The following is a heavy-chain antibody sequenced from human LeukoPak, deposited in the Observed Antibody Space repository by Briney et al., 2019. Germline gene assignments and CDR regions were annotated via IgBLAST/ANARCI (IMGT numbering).Heavy chain of an antibody. CDR1: GMPFERHG. CDR3: VKDTIFTVDPFDY. D-gene: IGHD3-3*01. Sequence: GGSLRLSCVVSGMPFERHGMHWVRQPPGKGLEWLAFIKYDGSRTDYEDSVKGRFTVSRDNSKNTLYLEMNSLRAEDTALYYCVKDTIFTVDPFDYWGQGALVTVSS. CDR2: IKYDGSRT. J-gene: IGHJ4*02. V-gene: IGHV3-30*02.